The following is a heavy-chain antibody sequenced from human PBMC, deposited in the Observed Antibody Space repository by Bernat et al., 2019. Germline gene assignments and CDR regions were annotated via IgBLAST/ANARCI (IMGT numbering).Heavy chain of an antibody. Sequence: QVQLVESGGGVVQPGRSLRLSCAASGFTFSSYGMHWVRQAPGKGLEWVAVIWYDGSNKYYADSVKGRFTISRDNSKNTLYLQMNSLRAEDTAVYYCARGAAAGTDRYAFDIWGQGTMVTVSS. J-gene: IGHJ3*02. CDR1: GFTFSSYG. V-gene: IGHV3-33*01. D-gene: IGHD6-13*01. CDR3: ARGAAAGTDRYAFDI. CDR2: IWYDGSNK.